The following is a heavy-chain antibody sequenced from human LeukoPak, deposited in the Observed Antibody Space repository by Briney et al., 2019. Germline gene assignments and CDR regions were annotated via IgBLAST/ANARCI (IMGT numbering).Heavy chain of an antibody. V-gene: IGHV1-8*01. J-gene: IGHJ6*02. Sequence: ASVKVSCKASGYTFTSYDINWVRQATGQGLEWMGWMNPNSGNTGYAQKFQGRVTMTRNTSISTAYMELSSLRSEDTAVYYCARGQESDDFWSDGMDAWGQGTTVTVSS. CDR1: GYTFTSYD. CDR3: ARGQESDDFWSDGMDA. D-gene: IGHD3-3*01. CDR2: MNPNSGNT.